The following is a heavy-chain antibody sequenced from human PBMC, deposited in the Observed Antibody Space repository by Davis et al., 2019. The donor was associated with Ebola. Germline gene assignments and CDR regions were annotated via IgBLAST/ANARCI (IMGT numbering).Heavy chain of an antibody. CDR2: IYSGGST. J-gene: IGHJ6*02. V-gene: IGHV3-53*01. D-gene: IGHD3-3*01. CDR1: GFTVSSNY. Sequence: GESLKISCAASGFTVSSNYMSWVRQAPGKGLEWVSVIYSGGSTYYADSVKGRFTISRDNSKNTLYLQMNSLRAEDTAVYYCARGGVDFWSGFYYYYYGMDVWGQGTTVTVSS. CDR3: ARGGVDFWSGFYYYYYGMDV.